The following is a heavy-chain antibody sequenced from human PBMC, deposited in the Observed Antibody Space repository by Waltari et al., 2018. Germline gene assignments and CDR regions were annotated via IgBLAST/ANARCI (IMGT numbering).Heavy chain of an antibody. D-gene: IGHD3-10*01. V-gene: IGHV3-30*02. CDR1: GFSLSHFG. J-gene: IGHJ5*02. CDR2: ASFDGSTT. CDR3: AKDAFGNTYLDH. Sequence: QVQLVESGGGVVQPGMSLRLSCAASGFSLSHFGMHWVRQAPGKGLGWVACASFDGSTTYYADSVRGRFTISRDNSKHTLYLDINTRSVDDTAIYYCAKDAFGNTYLDHWGQGTLVTVSS.